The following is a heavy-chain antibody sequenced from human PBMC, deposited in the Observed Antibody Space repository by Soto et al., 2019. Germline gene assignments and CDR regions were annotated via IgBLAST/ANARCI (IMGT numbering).Heavy chain of an antibody. CDR3: TSALSGSYDS. CDR1: GDSVSSKSAA. D-gene: IGHD1-26*01. CDR2: TYYRSKWST. J-gene: IGHJ5*01. V-gene: IGHV6-1*01. Sequence: SQTLSLTCAISGDSVSSKSAAWNWIRQSPSRGLEWLGRTYYRSKWSTDYAVSVRSRITISPDTSKNQFSLQLTSVTPEDTAVYYCTSALSGSYDSWGQGTLGTVSS.